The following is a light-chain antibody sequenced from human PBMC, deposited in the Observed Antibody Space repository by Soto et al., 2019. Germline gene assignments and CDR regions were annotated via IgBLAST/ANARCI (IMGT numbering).Light chain of an antibody. CDR3: ATWDDSLDALV. V-gene: IGLV1-44*01. CDR2: NHD. J-gene: IGLJ1*01. Sequence: QSVLTQSPSASGTPGQRIIIYCSGSTSSIGINSVNWYQQFPGTAHTFLINNHDQRPSGVPDRFYGSTSGTSASMAISGLHSQDEADYYCATWDDSLDALVFGTGTQV. CDR1: TSSIGINS.